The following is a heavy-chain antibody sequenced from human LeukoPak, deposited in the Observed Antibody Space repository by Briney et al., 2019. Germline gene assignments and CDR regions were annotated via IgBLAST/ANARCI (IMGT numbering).Heavy chain of an antibody. D-gene: IGHD5-12*01. CDR3: ARPSGLCGYDFCDAFDI. CDR1: GYRFTSYW. V-gene: IGHV5-51*01. CDR2: IYPGDSDT. J-gene: IGHJ3*02. Sequence: GESLKISCKGSGYRFTSYWIGWVRQMPGKGLEWRGIIYPGDSDTRYSPSFQGQVTISADKSISTAYLQWSSLKASDTAMYYCARPSGLCGYDFCDAFDIWGQGTMVTVSS.